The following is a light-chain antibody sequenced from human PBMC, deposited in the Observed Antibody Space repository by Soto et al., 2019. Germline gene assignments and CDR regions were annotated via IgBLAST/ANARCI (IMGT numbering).Light chain of an antibody. V-gene: IGKV1-33*01. J-gene: IGKJ3*01. CDR3: QNHYGLPQ. CDR2: DVS. Sequence: DILMTQSPSSLSASVGDRVTITCQASQDISNSLNWYQQKPGKAPKLLIYDVSNLEIGVPSRFSGSGSGTHFTFTISSLQPEDLATEYCQNHYGLPQFGPRTKVDI. CDR1: QDISNS.